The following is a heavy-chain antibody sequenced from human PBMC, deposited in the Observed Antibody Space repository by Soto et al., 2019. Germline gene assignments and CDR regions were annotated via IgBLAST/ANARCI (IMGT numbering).Heavy chain of an antibody. CDR1: GASISSGVYY. J-gene: IGHJ4*01. V-gene: IGHV4-31*03. CDR3: AGAVNDYYSRGYRTSYFDY. Sequence: SETLSLTCTVSGASISSGVYYWTWIRQHPGKGLEWIGYIESSGSTFFNPSLKSRVAISVDPSKSHFSLNLNSVTAADTAIYYCAGAVNDYYSRGYRTSYFDYWGHGTLVTVSS. CDR2: IESSGST. D-gene: IGHD3-22*01.